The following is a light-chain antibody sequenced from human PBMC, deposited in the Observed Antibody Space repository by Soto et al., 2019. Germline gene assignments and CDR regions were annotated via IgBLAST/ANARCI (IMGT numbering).Light chain of an antibody. V-gene: IGKV1-9*01. CDR3: QQLKSFPLN. J-gene: IGKJ5*01. CDR2: DAS. CDR1: QGISSY. Sequence: DIQLTQSPSFLSASVGDRVTITCRASQGISSYLAWYQQKPGKAPKLLIYDASTLQSEAPSRFSGSGSGTEFTLTISSLLPEDFATYHCQQLKSFPLNFGQGTRLEIK.